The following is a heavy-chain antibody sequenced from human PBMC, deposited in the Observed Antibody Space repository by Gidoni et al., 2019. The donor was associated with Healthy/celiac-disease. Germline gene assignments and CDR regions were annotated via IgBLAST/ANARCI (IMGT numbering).Heavy chain of an antibody. CDR3: ARGGYHDERDAFDI. Sequence: QLQLQESGSGLVKPSQTLSLTCAVSGGSIRSGGYSWSWIRTPPGKGLEWIGYIYHSGSTYYNPSLKSRFTISVDRSKNQFSLKLSSVTAADTAVYYCARGGYHDERDAFDIWGQGTMVTVSS. CDR1: GGSIRSGGYS. J-gene: IGHJ3*02. D-gene: IGHD5-18*01. V-gene: IGHV4-30-2*01. CDR2: IYHSGST.